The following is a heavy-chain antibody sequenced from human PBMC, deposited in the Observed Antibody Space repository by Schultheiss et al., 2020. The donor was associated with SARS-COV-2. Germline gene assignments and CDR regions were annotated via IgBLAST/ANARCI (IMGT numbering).Heavy chain of an antibody. CDR1: GFSLSTSGVG. Sequence: SGPTLVKPTQTLTLTCTFSGFSLSTSGVGVGWIRQPPGKALEWLALIYWDDDKRYSPSLKSRLTISKDTSKSQVVLTMTNMDPVDTATYYCAHRLRSSWQNDAFDIWGQGTMVTVSS. J-gene: IGHJ3*02. D-gene: IGHD6-13*01. V-gene: IGHV2-5*02. CDR3: AHRLRSSWQNDAFDI. CDR2: IYWDDDK.